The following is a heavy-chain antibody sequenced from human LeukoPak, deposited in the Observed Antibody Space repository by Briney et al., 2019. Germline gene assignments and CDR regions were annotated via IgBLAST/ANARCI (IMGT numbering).Heavy chain of an antibody. CDR1: GDSISSYY. CDR3: ARSSSSGYFYVDY. D-gene: IGHD3-22*01. Sequence: SETLSLTCTVSGDSISSYYWSWIRQFPGKGLEWIGYIHYSGSTNYNPSLQSRVTMSTDTPKKQFFMKLTSVTAADTAVYYCARSSSSGYFYVDYWGQGTLVTVSS. CDR2: IHYSGST. J-gene: IGHJ4*02. V-gene: IGHV4-59*01.